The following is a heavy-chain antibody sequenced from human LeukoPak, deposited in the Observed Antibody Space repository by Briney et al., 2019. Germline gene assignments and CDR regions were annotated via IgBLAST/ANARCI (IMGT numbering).Heavy chain of an antibody. V-gene: IGHV4-59*08. CDR3: ARHGTVGATRGLVDY. CDR2: IYYSGST. CDR1: GDSISSYY. J-gene: IGHJ4*02. D-gene: IGHD1-26*01. Sequence: SETLSLTCTVSGDSISSYYWSWIRQPPGKGLEWIGYIYYSGSTNYNPSLKSRVTISVDTSKNQFSLKLSSVTAADTAVYYCARHGTVGATRGLVDYWGQGTLVTVSS.